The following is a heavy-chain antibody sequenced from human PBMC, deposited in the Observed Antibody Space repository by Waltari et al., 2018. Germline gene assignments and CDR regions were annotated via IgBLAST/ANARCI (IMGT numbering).Heavy chain of an antibody. CDR1: GGTFSSYA. V-gene: IGHV1-69*04. Sequence: QVQLVQSGAEVKKPGSSVKVSCKASGGTFSSYAISWVRQAPGQGLEWMGGIIPILGIANDAQKFQGRGTITADESTSTAYMELSSLRAEDTAVYYCARELMITFGGVTIDYWGQGTLVTVSS. D-gene: IGHD3-16*01. J-gene: IGHJ4*02. CDR2: IIPILGIA. CDR3: ARELMITFGGVTIDY.